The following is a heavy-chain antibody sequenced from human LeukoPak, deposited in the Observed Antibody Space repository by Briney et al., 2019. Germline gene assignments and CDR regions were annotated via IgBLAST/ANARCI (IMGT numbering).Heavy chain of an antibody. CDR2: ISSSSSYI. Sequence: SGGSLRLSCAASGFTFSSYSMNWVRQAPGKGLEWVSSISSSSSYIYYADSVKGRFTISRDNAKNSLYLQMNSLRAEDTAVYYCAREAPQWLVAKNWFDPWGQGTLVTVSS. CDR1: GFTFSSYS. D-gene: IGHD6-19*01. V-gene: IGHV3-21*01. J-gene: IGHJ5*02. CDR3: AREAPQWLVAKNWFDP.